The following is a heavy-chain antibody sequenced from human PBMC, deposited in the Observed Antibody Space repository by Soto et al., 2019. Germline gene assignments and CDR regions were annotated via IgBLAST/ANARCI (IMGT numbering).Heavy chain of an antibody. Sequence: LSLTCTVSSGSFISYFWTWVRQSPGKGLQWIGYIHYSGNTNYNPSLKSRVIMSVDTSKNQFSLRLTSVTAADTAVYYCARMNQLAPKRNAFDIWGLGTMVTVSS. V-gene: IGHV4-59*01. D-gene: IGHD2-2*01. CDR3: ARMNQLAPKRNAFDI. CDR2: IHYSGNT. J-gene: IGHJ3*02. CDR1: SGSFISYF.